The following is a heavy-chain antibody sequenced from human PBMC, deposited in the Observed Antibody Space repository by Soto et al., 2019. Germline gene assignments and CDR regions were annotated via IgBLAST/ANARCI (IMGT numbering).Heavy chain of an antibody. CDR3: ARLVDDYGMDV. CDR1: GFIFSNSY. CDR2: ISGDGRTK. V-gene: IGHV3-11*01. Sequence: GGSLRLSCAASGFIFSNSYMNWVRQAPGKGLEWVSYISGDGRTKSYADSVKGRFTISRDNAKNSLYLQMNSLRAEDTAVYYCARLVDDYGMDVWGQGTTVTVSS. J-gene: IGHJ6*02.